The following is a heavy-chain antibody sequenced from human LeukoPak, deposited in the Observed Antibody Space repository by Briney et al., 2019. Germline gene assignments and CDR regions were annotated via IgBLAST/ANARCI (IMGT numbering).Heavy chain of an antibody. D-gene: IGHD2-2*01. CDR2: ISGSGGST. V-gene: IGHV3-23*01. Sequence: GGSLRLSCAASGFTFSSYAMSWVRQAPGKGLEWVSAISGSGGSTYYADSVKGRFTISRDNSKNTLHLQMNSLRAEDTAVYYCAKALEDIVVVPAALFDYWGQGTLVTVSS. CDR3: AKALEDIVVVPAALFDY. CDR1: GFTFSSYA. J-gene: IGHJ4*02.